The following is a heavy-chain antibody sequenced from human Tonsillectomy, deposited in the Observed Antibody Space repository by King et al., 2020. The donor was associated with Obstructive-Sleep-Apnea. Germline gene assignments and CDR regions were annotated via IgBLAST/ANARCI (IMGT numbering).Heavy chain of an antibody. CDR2: THTSGTT. J-gene: IGHJ2*01. CDR3: ARQLWFGELSTTHRYFDL. CDR1: GGSISTYF. V-gene: IGHV4-4*07. D-gene: IGHD3-10*01. Sequence: QLQESGPGLVKPSETLSLTCTVSGGSISTYFWSWIRQPAGKRLEWIRHTHTSGTTKYNPSLKSRVTMSVDTSKNQFSLKLSSVTAADTAVYYCARQLWFGELSTTHRYFDLWGRGTLVTVSS.